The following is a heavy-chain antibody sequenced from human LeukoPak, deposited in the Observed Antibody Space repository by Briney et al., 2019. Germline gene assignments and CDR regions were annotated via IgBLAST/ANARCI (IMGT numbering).Heavy chain of an antibody. CDR2: MYYTGRS. Sequence: SETLSLTCTVSGGSISNYYWSWIRQSPGKGLEWIGHMYYTGRSGYNPSLKSRVTMSVDTSKNQFSLKLSSVTAADTAVYYCAKEGGYRNFDYWGQGTLVTVSS. D-gene: IGHD1-1*01. CDR1: GGSISNYY. J-gene: IGHJ4*02. V-gene: IGHV4-59*12. CDR3: AKEGGYRNFDY.